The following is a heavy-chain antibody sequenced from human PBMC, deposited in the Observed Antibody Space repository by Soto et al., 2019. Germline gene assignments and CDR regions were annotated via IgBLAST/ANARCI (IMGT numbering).Heavy chain of an antibody. CDR3: ASGIQLWLRRINNGYSG. CDR1: GGTFSTSA. V-gene: IGHV1-69*12. Sequence: QVQLVQSGAEVKKPESSVKVFCKSPGGTFSTSASSWVRQAPGQGLEWMGGIIPMFGTANYETRFQDRDTITANESTNTAYMELSSLRSDDTAVYFCASGIQLWLRRINNGYSGWGQGTLVTVSS. D-gene: IGHD5-18*01. J-gene: IGHJ4*02. CDR2: IIPMFGTA.